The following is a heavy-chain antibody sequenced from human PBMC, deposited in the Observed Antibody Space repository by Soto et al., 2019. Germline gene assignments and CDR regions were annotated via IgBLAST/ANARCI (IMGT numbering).Heavy chain of an antibody. Sequence: ASVNVSCKASGYTFTGYYIHWVRQAPGQGLEWMGWINPNSGGTNYAQKFQGRVTMTRDTSISTAYMELSRLRSDDTAVYYCARDYTMVRGVQPHYWGQGTLVTVSS. CDR3: ARDYTMVRGVQPHY. CDR2: INPNSGGT. V-gene: IGHV1-2*02. CDR1: GYTFTGYY. J-gene: IGHJ4*02. D-gene: IGHD3-10*01.